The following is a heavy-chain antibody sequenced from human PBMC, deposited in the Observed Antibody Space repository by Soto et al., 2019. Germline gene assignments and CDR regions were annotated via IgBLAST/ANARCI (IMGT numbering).Heavy chain of an antibody. J-gene: IGHJ6*02. V-gene: IGHV3-48*02. D-gene: IGHD3-3*01. Sequence: GGSLRLSCAASGFTFSSYSMNWVRQAPGKGLEWVSYISSSSSTIYYADSVKGRFTISRDNAKNSLYLQMNSLRDEDTAVYYCAREPPRITIFGVVTRYGMDVWGQGTTGTVSS. CDR3: AREPPRITIFGVVTRYGMDV. CDR1: GFTFSSYS. CDR2: ISSSSSTI.